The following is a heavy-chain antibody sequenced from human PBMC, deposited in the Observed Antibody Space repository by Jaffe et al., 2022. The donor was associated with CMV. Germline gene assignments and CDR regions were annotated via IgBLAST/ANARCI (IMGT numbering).Heavy chain of an antibody. CDR2: IYPGDSDT. D-gene: IGHD4-17*01. Sequence: EVQLVQSGAEVKKPGESLKISCKGSGYSFTSYWIGWVRQMPGKGLEWMGIIYPGDSDTRYSPSFQGQVTISADKSISTAYLQWSSLKASDTAMYYCARQTHPMTTVTGGRTKSGMDVWGQGTTVTVSS. CDR1: GYSFTSYW. V-gene: IGHV5-51*01. CDR3: ARQTHPMTTVTGGRTKSGMDV. J-gene: IGHJ6*02.